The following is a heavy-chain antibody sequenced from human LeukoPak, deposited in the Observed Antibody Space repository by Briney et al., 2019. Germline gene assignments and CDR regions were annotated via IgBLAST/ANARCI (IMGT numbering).Heavy chain of an antibody. CDR3: GRNLGSGSDH. CDR1: GASVSSDY. V-gene: IGHV4-59*02. CDR2: THYRGDI. D-gene: IGHD3-10*01. Sequence: SETLSLTCSVSGASVSSDYWNWTRQSPRRGLEWIGYTHYRGDINYNPSLKSRLTVSVDASSNQVSLKLSSVTAADAAVYYCGRNLGSGSDHWGQGTLVTVSS. J-gene: IGHJ4*02.